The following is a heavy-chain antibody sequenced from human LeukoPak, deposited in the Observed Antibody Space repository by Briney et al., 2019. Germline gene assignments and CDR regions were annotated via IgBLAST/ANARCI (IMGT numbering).Heavy chain of an antibody. CDR3: ARDGDFWSGGMIDY. J-gene: IGHJ4*02. CDR2: IYTSGST. V-gene: IGHV4-4*07. CDR1: GGSISSYY. D-gene: IGHD3-3*01. Sequence: SETLSLTCTVSGGSISSYYWSWIRQPAGKGLEWIGRIYTSGSTNYNPSLKSQVTISVDKSKNQFSLKLSSVTAADTAVYYCARDGDFWSGGMIDYWGQGTLVTVSS.